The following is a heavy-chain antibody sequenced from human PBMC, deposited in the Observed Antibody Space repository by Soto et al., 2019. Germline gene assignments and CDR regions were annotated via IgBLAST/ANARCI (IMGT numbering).Heavy chain of an antibody. Sequence: QVQLVQSGAEMKQPGASVKVSCKTSGYAFSGYRLSWVRQGPGQGLEWMGWISSYNGNTDYAQKFQGRATMTTDTSTSTAYMELRSLRSDDTAVYYCARDLGPPNWFDSWGQGTLVTVSS. J-gene: IGHJ5*01. CDR1: GYAFSGYR. V-gene: IGHV1-18*01. CDR3: ARDLGPPNWFDS. CDR2: ISSYNGNT. D-gene: IGHD2-8*01.